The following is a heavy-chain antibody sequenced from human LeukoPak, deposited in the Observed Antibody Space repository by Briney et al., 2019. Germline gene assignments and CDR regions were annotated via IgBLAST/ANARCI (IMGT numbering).Heavy chain of an antibody. V-gene: IGHV3-23*01. D-gene: IGHD3-3*01. Sequence: GGSLRLSCAASGFPFSSYAMTWVRQAPGKGLEWVSTISGGGGSTYYADSVKGRFTISRDNSKSTLSLQMNSLRAEDTAVYYCAKEGNDFRNLDYWGQGTLVTVSS. CDR3: AKEGNDFRNLDY. J-gene: IGHJ4*02. CDR2: ISGGGGST. CDR1: GFPFSSYA.